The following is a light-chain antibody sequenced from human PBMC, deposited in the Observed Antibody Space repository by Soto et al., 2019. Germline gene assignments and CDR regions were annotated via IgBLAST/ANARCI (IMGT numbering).Light chain of an antibody. CDR3: CSYAGSSTLVV. J-gene: IGLJ2*01. V-gene: IGLV2-23*01. CDR1: SSDVGSYNL. CDR2: EGS. Sequence: QSVLTQPASVSGSPGQSITISCTGTSSDVGSYNLVSWYQQHPDKAPKLMIYEGSKRPSGVSNRFSGSKSGNTASLTISGLQAEDEADYYCCSYAGSSTLVVFGGGTKLTVL.